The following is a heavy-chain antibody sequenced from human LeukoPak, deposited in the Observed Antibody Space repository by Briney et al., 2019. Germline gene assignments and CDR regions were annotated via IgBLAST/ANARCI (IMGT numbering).Heavy chain of an antibody. V-gene: IGHV1-2*02. CDR3: ATAYSSSWYYFDY. J-gene: IGHJ4*02. D-gene: IGHD6-13*01. CDR1: GYTFTGYY. Sequence: GASVKVSCKASGYTFTGYYMHWVRQAPGQGLEWMGWINPNSGGTNYAQKFQGRVTMTRDTSISTAYMELSSLRSEDTAVYYCATAYSSSWYYFDYWGQGTLVTVSS. CDR2: INPNSGGT.